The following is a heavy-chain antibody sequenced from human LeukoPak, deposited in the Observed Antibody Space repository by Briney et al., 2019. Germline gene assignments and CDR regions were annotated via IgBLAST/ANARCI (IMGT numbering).Heavy chain of an antibody. D-gene: IGHD2-21*01. CDR2: FSRNGVTT. J-gene: IGHJ3*01. Sequence: GGSLRLSCAASGFTFSNYAMSWVRQAPGRGLEWVSLFSRNGVTTFYADSVRGRFTISRDNSENSVYLQMDSLTTEDTAVYYCAKEKDTIYFDLWGQGTLVTVSA. CDR3: AKEKDTIYFDL. V-gene: IGHV3-43*02. CDR1: GFTFSNYA.